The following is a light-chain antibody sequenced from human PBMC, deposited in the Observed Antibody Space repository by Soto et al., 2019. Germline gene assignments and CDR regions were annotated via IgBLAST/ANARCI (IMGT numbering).Light chain of an antibody. J-gene: IGKJ1*01. CDR1: QSVSSSY. Sequence: ESELTKSPGTRSLSQWERATVSGRASQSVSSSYLAWYQQKSGQAPRLLIYGASNRATGIPDRFSGSGSGTDFTLTISRLGTEDFAVYYCQQYGRSSWTFGQGTKLDIK. CDR3: QQYGRSSWT. CDR2: GAS. V-gene: IGKV3-20*01.